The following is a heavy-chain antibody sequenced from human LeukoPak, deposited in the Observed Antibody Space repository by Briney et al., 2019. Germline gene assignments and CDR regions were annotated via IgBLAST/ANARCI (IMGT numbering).Heavy chain of an antibody. CDR1: GFSFSNHW. J-gene: IGHJ4*02. Sequence: GGSLRLSCAASGFSFSNHWMAWVRQAPGKGLEWVANIKPDGSQQYYVDSMKGRFTISRDNAKNSLYLQMNSLRTEDTAVYYCARHGPSYYFDYWGQGTLVTVSS. CDR2: IKPDGSQQ. V-gene: IGHV3-7*03. CDR3: ARHGPSYYFDY. D-gene: IGHD3-16*01.